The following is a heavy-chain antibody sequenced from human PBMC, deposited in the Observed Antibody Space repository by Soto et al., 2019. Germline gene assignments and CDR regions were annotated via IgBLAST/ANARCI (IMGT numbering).Heavy chain of an antibody. J-gene: IGHJ4*02. V-gene: IGHV3-74*01. CDR3: ARGPSYSDSYFDH. CDR2: INPDGRTT. Sequence: PGGSLRLSCAASGLTFSTYWMNWVRQAPGKGLVWVSLINPDGRTTTYADSVEGRFTISRDNSKNTVYLQMNSLRLEDTAVYYCARGPSYSDSYFDHWGQGTLVTVSS. CDR1: GLTFSTYW. D-gene: IGHD4-17*01.